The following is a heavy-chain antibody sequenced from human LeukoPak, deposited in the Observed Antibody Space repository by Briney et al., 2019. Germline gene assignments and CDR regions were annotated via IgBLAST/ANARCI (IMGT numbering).Heavy chain of an antibody. J-gene: IGHJ5*02. Sequence: RGSLRLSCAASGFTFSSYWMSWVRQAPGKGLEWVANIKQDGSEKYYVDSVKGRFTISRDNAKNSLYQQMNSLRAEDTAVYYCARVGSGSYFWFDPWGQGTLVTVSS. CDR1: GFTFSSYW. CDR3: ARVGSGSYFWFDP. CDR2: IKQDGSEK. V-gene: IGHV3-7*01. D-gene: IGHD1-26*01.